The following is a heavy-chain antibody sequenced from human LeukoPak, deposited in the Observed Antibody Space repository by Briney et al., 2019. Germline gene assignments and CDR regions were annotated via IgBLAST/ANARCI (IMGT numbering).Heavy chain of an antibody. CDR1: GFTFSRHW. V-gene: IGHV3-74*01. Sequence: GGSLRLSCAGSGFTFSRHWMHWVRQVPGKGLVWVSRMNSDGSSTSYADSVKGRFIISRDNAKNTLYLQMNSLRAEDTAVYYCTSDTVDTAVGIDYWGQGTLVTVSP. D-gene: IGHD5-18*01. CDR2: MNSDGSST. CDR3: TSDTVDTAVGIDY. J-gene: IGHJ4*02.